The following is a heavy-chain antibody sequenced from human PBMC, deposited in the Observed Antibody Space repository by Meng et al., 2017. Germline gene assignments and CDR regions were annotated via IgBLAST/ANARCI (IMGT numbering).Heavy chain of an antibody. Sequence: EWELVETGGGLIQPGGSLGLSCAASGFTVSSNYMSWVRQAPGKGLEWVSVIYSGGSTYYADSVKGRFAISRDNSKNTLYLQMNSLRAEDTAAYFCARDSSSGWYHNHWGQGTLVTVSS. CDR2: IYSGGST. V-gene: IGHV3-53*02. CDR1: GFTVSSNY. J-gene: IGHJ5*02. D-gene: IGHD6-19*01. CDR3: ARDSSSGWYHNH.